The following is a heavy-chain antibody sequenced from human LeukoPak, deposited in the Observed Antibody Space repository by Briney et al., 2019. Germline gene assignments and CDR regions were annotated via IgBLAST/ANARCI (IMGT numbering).Heavy chain of an antibody. CDR2: MNPNSGNT. D-gene: IGHD2-15*01. CDR3: ARPYCSGGSCHDYFDY. V-gene: IGHV1-8*01. CDR1: GYTFTSYD. J-gene: IGHJ4*02. Sequence: ASVKVSCKASGYTFTSYDINWVRQATGQGLEWMGWMNPNSGNTGYAQKFQGRVTMTRNTSISTAYTELSRLRSDDTAVYYCARPYCSGGSCHDYFDYWGQGTLVSVSS.